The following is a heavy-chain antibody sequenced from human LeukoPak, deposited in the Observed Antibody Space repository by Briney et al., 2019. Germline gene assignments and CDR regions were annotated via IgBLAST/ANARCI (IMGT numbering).Heavy chain of an antibody. D-gene: IGHD3-22*01. V-gene: IGHV4-59*01. CDR2: IYYSGGT. Sequence: SETLSLTCTVSGGSISSYYWSWIRQPPGKGLEWIGYIYYSGGTNYNPSLKSRVTISVDTSKNQFSLKLSSVTAADTAVYYCARLDSSGYYSNAFDIWGQGTMVTVSS. CDR3: ARLDSSGYYSNAFDI. CDR1: GGSISSYY. J-gene: IGHJ3*02.